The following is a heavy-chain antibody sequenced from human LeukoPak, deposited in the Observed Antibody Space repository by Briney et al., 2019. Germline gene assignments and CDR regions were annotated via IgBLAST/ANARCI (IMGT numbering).Heavy chain of an antibody. J-gene: IGHJ4*02. V-gene: IGHV5-51*01. Sequence: GESLKISCHASGYSFTKYWIGWVRQMPGKGREWMGIVYPGDSDTRYSPSFQGQVTISADKSNSTAYLQWRSLKTSDTGIYFCARCEYRMLCYFDYWGQGTLVTVSS. CDR1: GYSFTKYW. CDR2: VYPGDSDT. D-gene: IGHD3-16*01. CDR3: ARCEYRMLCYFDY.